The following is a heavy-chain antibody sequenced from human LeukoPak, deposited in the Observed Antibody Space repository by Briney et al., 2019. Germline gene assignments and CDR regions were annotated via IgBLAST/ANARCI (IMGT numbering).Heavy chain of an antibody. Sequence: GRSLRLSCAASGFTFGDYAMHWVRQVPGKGLEWVSGISWNSGSIGYADSVKGRLTISRDNARNSLYLQMNSLRVDDTALYYCAKEVRIYYGMDVWGQGTTVTVSS. J-gene: IGHJ6*02. CDR3: AKEVRIYYGMDV. CDR2: ISWNSGSI. CDR1: GFTFGDYA. V-gene: IGHV3-9*01.